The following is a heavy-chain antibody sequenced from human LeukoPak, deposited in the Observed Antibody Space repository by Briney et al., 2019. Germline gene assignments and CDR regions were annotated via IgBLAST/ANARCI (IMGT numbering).Heavy chain of an antibody. CDR1: GYSISSGYY. D-gene: IGHD4-17*01. J-gene: IGHJ4*02. V-gene: IGHV4-38-2*01. Sequence: PSETLSLTCAVSGYSISSGYYWGWIRQPPGKGPEWIGSIYHSGSTYYNPSLKSRVTISVDTSKNQFSLKLSSVTAADTAVYYCARVPYGIFDYWGQGTLVTVSS. CDR3: ARVPYGIFDY. CDR2: IYHSGST.